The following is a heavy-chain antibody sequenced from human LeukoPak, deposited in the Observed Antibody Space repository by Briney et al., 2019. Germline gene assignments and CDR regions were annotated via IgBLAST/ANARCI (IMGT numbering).Heavy chain of an antibody. CDR2: IRVYNGDT. V-gene: IGHV1-18*01. Sequence: ASVKVSCKASGYTFPMYGIRWVRQAPGQGLEWMGWIRVYNGDTNYAQKFQGRVTLTTDTSTSTAYLELRSLRSDDTAVYYCARSSFGTPIDHWGQGTLFTVSS. J-gene: IGHJ4*02. D-gene: IGHD6-13*01. CDR1: GYTFPMYG. CDR3: ARSSFGTPIDH.